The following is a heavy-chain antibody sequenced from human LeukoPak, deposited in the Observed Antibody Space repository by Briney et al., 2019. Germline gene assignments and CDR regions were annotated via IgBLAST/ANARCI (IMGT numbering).Heavy chain of an antibody. CDR3: ARVHHSSSWGTDDC. D-gene: IGHD6-13*01. Sequence: PGGSLRLSCTASGFKFDDYGMTWVRQAPGKGLEWVANIKEDGSKKYYVDSVRGRFTISRDNAKYSLYLHLNSLRAEDTAVYYCARVHHSSSWGTDDCWGQGTLVTVSS. J-gene: IGHJ4*02. CDR1: GFKFDDYG. V-gene: IGHV3-7*01. CDR2: IKEDGSKK.